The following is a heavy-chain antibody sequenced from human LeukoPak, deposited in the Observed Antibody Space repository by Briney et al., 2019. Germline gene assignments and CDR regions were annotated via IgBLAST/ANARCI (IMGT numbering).Heavy chain of an antibody. V-gene: IGHV4-61*02. J-gene: IGHJ4*02. CDR1: GGSISSGSYY. CDR3: ANSIDFDYGDYYFDY. CDR2: IYTSGST. Sequence: SQTLSLTCTVSGGSISSGSYYWRWLRQPAGKGLEWIGRIYTSGSTNYNPSLKSRVTISLDTSKNQFSLKLSSVTAADTAVYYCANSIDFDYGDYYFDYWGQGALVTISS. D-gene: IGHD4-17*01.